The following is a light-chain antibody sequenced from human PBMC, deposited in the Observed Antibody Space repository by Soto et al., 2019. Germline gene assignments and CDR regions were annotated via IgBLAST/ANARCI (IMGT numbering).Light chain of an antibody. V-gene: IGKV3-20*01. CDR1: QSVRSNY. J-gene: IGKJ2*01. CDR2: GAS. CDR3: QQYGGSPYT. Sequence: EIVLTQSPGTLSLSPGERATLSCRASQSVRSNYLAWYQRKPGQAPRLLIYGASTRATGIPDRFSGTGSGTDFTLTINRLEPEDFAVYYCQQYGGSPYTFGQGTKLEIK.